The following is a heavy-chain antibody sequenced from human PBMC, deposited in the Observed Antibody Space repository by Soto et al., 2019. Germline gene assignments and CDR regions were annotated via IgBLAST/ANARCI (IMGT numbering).Heavy chain of an antibody. CDR2: ISAGGRSI. V-gene: IGHV3-21*01. CDR1: GFTFTSYT. Sequence: GGSLRLSCAASGFTFTSYTMNWVRQAPGKGLEWVSSISAGGRSIYYADSLKGRSTVSRDNAKNSLYLQMNSLRADDMAVHYCARSTPGNPFDIWGQGTMVTVSS. J-gene: IGHJ3*02. CDR3: ARSTPGNPFDI. D-gene: IGHD3-10*01.